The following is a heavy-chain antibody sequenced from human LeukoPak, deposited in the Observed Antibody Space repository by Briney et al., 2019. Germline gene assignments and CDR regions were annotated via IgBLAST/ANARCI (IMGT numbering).Heavy chain of an antibody. CDR1: GDSISSAIYY. D-gene: IGHD6-19*01. J-gene: IGHJ3*02. Sequence: ASETLSLTCTVSGDSISSAIYYWGWIRQSPGKGLEWIATIYYSGSTYYNPSLRSRVTISVDTSKSQFSLNLSSVTATDTAVYYCARRTVGRLADAFEIWGQGTMVTVSS. V-gene: IGHV4-39*01. CDR3: ARRTVGRLADAFEI. CDR2: IYYSGST.